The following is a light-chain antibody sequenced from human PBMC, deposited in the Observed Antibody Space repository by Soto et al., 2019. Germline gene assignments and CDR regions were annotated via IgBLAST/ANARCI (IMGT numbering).Light chain of an antibody. CDR1: SSNIGAGYD. CDR3: QSYDSSLSGSV. J-gene: IGLJ2*01. CDR2: GSS. Sequence: QSALTQPPSVSGAPGQRVTISCTGSSSNIGAGYDVHWYQQLPGTAPKLLIYGSSNRPSGVPDRFSGSKSGTSASLAITGLQAEDEADYYCQSYDSSLSGSVFGGGTKLTVL. V-gene: IGLV1-40*01.